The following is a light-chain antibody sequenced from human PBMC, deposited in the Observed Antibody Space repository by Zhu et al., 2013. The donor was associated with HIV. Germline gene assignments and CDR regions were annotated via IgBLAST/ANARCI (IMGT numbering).Light chain of an antibody. V-gene: IGLV2-14*01. J-gene: IGLJ2*01. CDR1: SSDIGDNKY. Sequence: QSALTQPASVSGSPGQSITISCTGSSSDIGDNKYVSWYQQNAGTAPKLLIYEVTHRPSGISNRFSGSKSGNTASLTISGLQADDEADYYCTSYTTINNVVFGGGTMVTVL. CDR3: TSYTTINNVV. CDR2: EVT.